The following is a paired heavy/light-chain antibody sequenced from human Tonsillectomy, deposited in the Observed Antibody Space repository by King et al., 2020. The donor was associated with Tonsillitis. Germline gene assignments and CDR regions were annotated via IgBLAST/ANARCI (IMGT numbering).Heavy chain of an antibody. CDR3: ARVGYCSSTSCRNFYYYYYGMDV. V-gene: IGHV3-30-3*01. D-gene: IGHD2-2*01. CDR2: ISYEGSNK. J-gene: IGHJ6*02. Sequence: QVQLVESGGGVVQPGRSLRLSCAASGFTFSSYAMHWVRQAPGKGLEWVALISYEGSNKNYADSVKGRFTISRDNSKNTLYLQMNSLRAEDTAVYYCARVGYCSSTSCRNFYYYYYGMDVWGQGTTVTVSS. CDR1: GFTFSSYA.
Light chain of an antibody. Sequence: QSALTQPPSASGSPGQSVTISCTGTSSDVGGYNYVSWYQQHPGKAPKLMIYEVSKRPSGVPDRFSGSKSGNTASLTVSGLQAEDEADYYCSSYAGSNNLRVFGGGTKLTVL. V-gene: IGLV2-8*01. CDR2: EVS. J-gene: IGLJ3*02. CDR3: SSYAGSNNLRV. CDR1: SSDVGGYNY.